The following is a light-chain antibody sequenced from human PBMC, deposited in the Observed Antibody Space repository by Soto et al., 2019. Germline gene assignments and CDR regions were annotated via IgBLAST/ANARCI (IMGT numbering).Light chain of an antibody. V-gene: IGLV1-40*01. CDR2: GNN. CDR1: SPNIGAGYG. Sequence: QLVLTQPPSVSGAPGQRVTISCTGSSPNIGAGYGVNWYQQLPGTAPKLLIYGNNNRPSGVPDRFSASKSGTSASLAITGLQAEDEADYYCQSYDSSLSGVVFGGGTKLTVL. CDR3: QSYDSSLSGVV. J-gene: IGLJ2*01.